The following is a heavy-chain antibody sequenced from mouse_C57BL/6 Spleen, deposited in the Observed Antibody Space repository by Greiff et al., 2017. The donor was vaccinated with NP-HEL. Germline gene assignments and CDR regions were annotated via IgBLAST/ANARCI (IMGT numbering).Heavy chain of an antibody. Sequence: EVKLVESGGGLVKPGGSLKLSCAASGFTFSSYAMSWVRQTPEKRLEWVATISDGGSYTYYPDNVKGRFTISRDNAKNNLYLQMSHLKSEDTAMYYCARDRHYYGSWYFDVWGTGTTVTVSS. CDR3: ARDRHYYGSWYFDV. J-gene: IGHJ1*03. CDR2: ISDGGSYT. V-gene: IGHV5-4*01. CDR1: GFTFSSYA. D-gene: IGHD1-1*01.